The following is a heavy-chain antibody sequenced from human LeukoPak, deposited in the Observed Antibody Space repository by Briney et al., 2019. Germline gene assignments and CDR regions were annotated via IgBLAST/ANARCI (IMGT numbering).Heavy chain of an antibody. CDR3: ARGLFGPWFGEGFDY. V-gene: IGHV3-53*01. J-gene: IGHJ4*02. D-gene: IGHD3-10*01. CDR1: GFTVSSNY. Sequence: GGSLRLSCAASGFTVSSNYMSWVRQAPGKGLEWVSVIYSGGSTYYADSVKGRFTISRDNSKNTLYLQMNSLRAEDTAVYYCARGLFGPWFGEGFDYWGQGTLVTVSS. CDR2: IYSGGST.